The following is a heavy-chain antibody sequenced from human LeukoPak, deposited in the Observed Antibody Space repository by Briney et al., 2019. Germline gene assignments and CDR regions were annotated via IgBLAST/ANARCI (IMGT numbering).Heavy chain of an antibody. J-gene: IGHJ4*02. D-gene: IGHD2-21*01. CDR2: ISTSGSTI. CDR3: ARDGPAYSFEY. Sequence: GGSVRLSCAASGFIFSTYEMHWVRQAPGKGLEWGSYISTSGSTIYYADSVKGRFTFSRDNARNSLFLQMNRLRAEDTAVYYCARDGPAYSFEYWGQGTLVTVSS. CDR1: GFIFSTYE. V-gene: IGHV3-48*03.